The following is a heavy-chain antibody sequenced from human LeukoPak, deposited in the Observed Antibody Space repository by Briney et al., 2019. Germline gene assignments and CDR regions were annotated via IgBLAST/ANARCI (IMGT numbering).Heavy chain of an antibody. CDR3: ARAVVGVTYFDY. CDR1: GGSISSGDYY. Sequence: SETMSLTCTVSGGSISSGDYYWSWIRQPPGKGLEWIGYIYYSGSTYYNPSLKSRVTISVDTSKNQFSLKLSSVTAADTAVYYCARAVVGVTYFDYWGQGTLVTVSS. D-gene: IGHD2-21*02. J-gene: IGHJ4*02. CDR2: IYYSGST. V-gene: IGHV4-30-4*01.